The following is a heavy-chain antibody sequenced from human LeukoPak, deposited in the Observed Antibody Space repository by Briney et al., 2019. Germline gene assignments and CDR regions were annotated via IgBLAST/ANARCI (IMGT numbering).Heavy chain of an antibody. V-gene: IGHV4-38-2*02. CDR1: GYSISSGYY. Sequence: SETLSLTCTVSGYSISSGYYWGWIRPPPGKGLEWMGSIYHSGSTYYNPSLKSRVTISVDTSKNQFSLKLSSVTAADTAVYYCARVKVRATWGHDAFDIWGQGTMVTVSA. J-gene: IGHJ3*02. CDR2: IYHSGST. CDR3: ARVKVRATWGHDAFDI. D-gene: IGHD1-26*01.